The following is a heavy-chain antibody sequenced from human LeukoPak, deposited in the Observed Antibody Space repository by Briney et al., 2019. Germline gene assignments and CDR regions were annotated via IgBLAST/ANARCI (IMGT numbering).Heavy chain of an antibody. Sequence: GASVKVSCKASGYTFTSYGISWVRQAPGQGLEWMGWISAYNGNTNYPQKLQGRVTMTTDTSTSTAYMELRSLRSDDTAVYYCARDSKWAYYYDSSGYYPYAYWGQGTLVTVSS. V-gene: IGHV1-18*01. CDR3: ARDSKWAYYYDSSGYYPYAY. J-gene: IGHJ4*02. D-gene: IGHD3-22*01. CDR1: GYTFTSYG. CDR2: ISAYNGNT.